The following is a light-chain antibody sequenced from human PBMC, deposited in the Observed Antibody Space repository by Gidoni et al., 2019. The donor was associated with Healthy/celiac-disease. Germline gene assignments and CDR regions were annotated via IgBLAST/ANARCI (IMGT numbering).Light chain of an antibody. J-gene: IGKJ2*01. Sequence: DIVMTQSPDSLAVSLGERATINCKSSQSVLYSSNNKNYLAWYQQKPGQPPKLLIYWASTRESGVPDRLSGSGSGTDFTLTISSLQAEDVAVYYCQQYYSTPPTFGQXTKLEIK. V-gene: IGKV4-1*01. CDR1: QSVLYSSNNKNY. CDR2: WAS. CDR3: QQYYSTPPT.